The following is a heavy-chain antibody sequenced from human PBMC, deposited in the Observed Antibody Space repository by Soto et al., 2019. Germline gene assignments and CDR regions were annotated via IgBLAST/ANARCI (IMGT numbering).Heavy chain of an antibody. CDR1: GGTFSSYA. J-gene: IGHJ3*02. CDR2: IIPIFGTA. D-gene: IGHD3-10*01. Sequence: QVQLVQSGAEVKKPGSSVKVSCKASGGTFSSYAISWVRQAPGQGLEWMGGIIPIFGTANYAQKFQGRVTITADESTSTAYMELSSLRSEDTAVYYCAKEYGSGSYYNAYAFDIWGQGTMVTVSS. V-gene: IGHV1-69*01. CDR3: AKEYGSGSYYNAYAFDI.